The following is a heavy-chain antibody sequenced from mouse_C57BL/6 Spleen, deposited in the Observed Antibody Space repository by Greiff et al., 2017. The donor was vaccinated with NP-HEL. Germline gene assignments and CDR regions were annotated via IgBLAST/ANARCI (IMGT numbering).Heavy chain of an antibody. D-gene: IGHD2-1*01. J-gene: IGHJ4*01. CDR2: ISSGSSTI. V-gene: IGHV5-17*01. CDR3: ARRPDLLSAMDY. CDR1: GFTFSDYG. Sequence: VQLKESGGGLVKPGGSLKLSCAASGFTFSDYGMHWVRQAPEKGLEWVAYISSGSSTIYYADTVKGRFTISRDNAKNTLFLQMTSLRSEDTAMYYCARRPDLLSAMDYWGQGTSVTVSS.